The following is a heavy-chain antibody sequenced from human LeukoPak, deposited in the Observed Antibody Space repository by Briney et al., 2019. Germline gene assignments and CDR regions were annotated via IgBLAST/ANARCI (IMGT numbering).Heavy chain of an antibody. J-gene: IGHJ6*02. CDR3: ARVRYSSSWDAGGTREGYYYYGMDV. V-gene: IGHV1-18*01. CDR1: GYTFTSYG. Sequence: ASVKGSCKASGYTFTSYGISWVRQAPGQGLEWMGWISAYNGNTNYAQKLQGRVTMTTDTSTSTAYMELRSLRSDDTAVYYCARVRYSSSWDAGGTREGYYYYGMDVWGQGTTVTVSS. CDR2: ISAYNGNT. D-gene: IGHD6-13*01.